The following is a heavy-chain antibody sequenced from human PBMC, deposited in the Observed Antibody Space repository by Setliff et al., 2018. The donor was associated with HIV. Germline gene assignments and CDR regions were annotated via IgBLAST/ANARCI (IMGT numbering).Heavy chain of an antibody. V-gene: IGHV3-23*03. Sequence: SLRLSCAASGFTFSSYAMTWVRQAPGKGVEWVSVIFSGGDSTYYADSVKGRFIISRDNSKNTLYLQMNSLRAEDTAVYFCARYVRPPYYFDYWGQGALVTVSS. D-gene: IGHD3-10*01. CDR3: ARYVRPPYYFDY. CDR1: GFTFSSYA. J-gene: IGHJ4*02. CDR2: IFSGGDST.